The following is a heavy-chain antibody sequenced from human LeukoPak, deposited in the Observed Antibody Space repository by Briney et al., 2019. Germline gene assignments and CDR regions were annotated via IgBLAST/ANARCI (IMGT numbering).Heavy chain of an antibody. J-gene: IGHJ4*02. CDR2: MNPNSGNT. D-gene: IGHD3-10*01. CDR3: ARSNMVRGVIISRSLDY. CDR1: GYTFTSYD. V-gene: IGHV1-8*01. Sequence: ASVKVSCKASGYTFTSYDINWVPQATGQGLEWMGWMNPNSGNTGYAQKFQGRVTMTRNTSISTAYMELSSLRSEDTAVYYCARSNMVRGVIISRSLDYWGQGTLVTVSS.